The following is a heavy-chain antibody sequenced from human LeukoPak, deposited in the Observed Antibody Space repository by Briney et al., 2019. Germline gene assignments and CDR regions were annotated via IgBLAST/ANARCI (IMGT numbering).Heavy chain of an antibody. CDR1: GYTFTSYG. CDR3: ARVRQWLLHRLLTYYFDY. CDR2: ISAYNGNT. D-gene: IGHD6-19*01. J-gene: IGHJ4*02. Sequence: ASVKVSCKASGYTFTSYGISWVRQAPGQRLEWMGWISAYNGNTNYAQKLQGRVTMTTDTSTSTAYMELRSLRSDDTAVYYCARVRQWLLHRLLTYYFDYWGQGTLVTVSS. V-gene: IGHV1-18*01.